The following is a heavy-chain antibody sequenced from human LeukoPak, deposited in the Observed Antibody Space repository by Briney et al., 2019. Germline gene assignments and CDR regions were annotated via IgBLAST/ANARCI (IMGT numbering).Heavy chain of an antibody. CDR1: GGSISSGGYY. V-gene: IGHV4-31*03. J-gene: IGHJ3*02. CDR2: IYYSGST. D-gene: IGHD6-19*01. Sequence: PSETLSLTCTVSGGSISSGGYYWSWMRQHPGEGREWIGYIYYSGSTYYNPSLKSRVTISVDTSKNQFSLKLSSVTAADTAVYYCARVSVAESLVAFDIWGQGTMVTVSS. CDR3: ARVSVAESLVAFDI.